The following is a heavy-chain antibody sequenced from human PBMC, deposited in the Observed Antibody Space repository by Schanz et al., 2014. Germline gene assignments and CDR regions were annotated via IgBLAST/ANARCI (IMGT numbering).Heavy chain of an antibody. D-gene: IGHD3-3*01. CDR2: INTGSGDT. J-gene: IGHJ4*02. CDR3: ARDRRFFDRDDLYYFDS. CDR1: EYSFTSYS. V-gene: IGHV1-3*04. Sequence: QVHLVQSGAEVKRPGASVKVSCKASEYSFTSYSMHWVRQAPGQRLEWMGWINTGSGDTKYSQNFQGRVTITRDTSESTAYMELRSLRSDDTAVYYCARDRRFFDRDDLYYFDSWGQGTLVTVSS.